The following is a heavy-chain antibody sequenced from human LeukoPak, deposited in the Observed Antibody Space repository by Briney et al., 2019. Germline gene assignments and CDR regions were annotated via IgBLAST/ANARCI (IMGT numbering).Heavy chain of an antibody. D-gene: IGHD1-26*01. CDR1: GGSISSSSYH. CDR2: IFYSGSS. Sequence: SETLSLTCTVSGGSISSSSYHWRWIRQPPGKGLEWIGSIFYSGSSYYNPSLKSRVTMSVDTSKNQFSLKLSSVTAADTAVYYCARDRGATTSDYWGQGALVTVSS. J-gene: IGHJ4*03. V-gene: IGHV4-39*07. CDR3: ARDRGATTSDY.